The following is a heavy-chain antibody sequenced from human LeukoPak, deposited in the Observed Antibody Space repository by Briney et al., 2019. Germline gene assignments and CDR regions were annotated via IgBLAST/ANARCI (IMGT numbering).Heavy chain of an antibody. V-gene: IGHV4-4*02. Sequence: PSGTLSLTCAVSGGSISGSNWWSWVRQPPGKGLEWIGEIYHSGSTNYNPSLKSRVTISVDKSKNQFSLKLSSVTAADTAVYYCAREYSSSWYGYYYYGMDVWGKGTTVTVSS. J-gene: IGHJ6*04. CDR3: AREYSSSWYGYYYYGMDV. CDR1: GGSISGSNW. D-gene: IGHD6-13*01. CDR2: IYHSGST.